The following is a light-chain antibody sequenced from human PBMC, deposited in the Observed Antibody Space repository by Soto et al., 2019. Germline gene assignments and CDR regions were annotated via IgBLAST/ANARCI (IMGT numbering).Light chain of an antibody. J-gene: IGKJ3*01. CDR2: EIS. CDR1: QGVRSS. CDR3: LQHNSYPFT. V-gene: IGKV1-17*01. Sequence: DIQMTQSPSSLPASAGDRVTITCRASQGVRSSLDWYQQKPGKAPKRLIYEISSLQSGVPSRFSGSGSGTEFTLTISSLQPGDFATYYCLQHNSYPFTFGPGTKVDIK.